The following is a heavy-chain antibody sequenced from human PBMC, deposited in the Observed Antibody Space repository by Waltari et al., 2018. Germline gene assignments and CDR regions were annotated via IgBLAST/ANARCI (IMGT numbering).Heavy chain of an antibody. CDR3: ARGRGGSIRFLGWSPRHNWFDP. J-gene: IGHJ5*02. CDR2: INHSGGA. Sequence: QVQLQQWGAGLLKPSETLSLTCAVYGGSFSGYYWSWIRQPPGKGLEWIGEINHSGGANYSPSLKCGVSISVDTSKNQVSLKLGSVTAADTAVYYCARGRGGSIRFLGWSPRHNWFDPWGQGTLVTVSS. D-gene: IGHD3-3*01. V-gene: IGHV4-34*01. CDR1: GGSFSGYY.